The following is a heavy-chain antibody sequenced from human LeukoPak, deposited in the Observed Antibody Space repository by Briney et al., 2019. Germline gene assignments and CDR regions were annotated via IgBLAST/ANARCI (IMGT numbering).Heavy chain of an antibody. J-gene: IGHJ4*02. CDR3: AKEARRVRGVIITSPTYYFDY. Sequence: PGGSLRLSYAASGFTFSSYAMSWVRQAPGKGLEWVSAISGSGGSTYYADSVKGRFTISRDNSKNTLYLQMNSLRAEDTAVYYCAKEARRVRGVIITSPTYYFDYWGQGTLVTVSS. V-gene: IGHV3-23*01. CDR1: GFTFSSYA. D-gene: IGHD3-10*01. CDR2: ISGSGGST.